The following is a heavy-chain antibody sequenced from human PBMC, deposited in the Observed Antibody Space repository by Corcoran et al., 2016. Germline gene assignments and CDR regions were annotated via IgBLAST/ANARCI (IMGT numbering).Heavy chain of an antibody. D-gene: IGHD6-19*01. CDR2: TYYRSKWFS. V-gene: IGHV6-1*01. Sequence: QVQLQQSGPGLVKPPQTLSLTCVISGDSVSSSSAAWNWIRQSPSRGLEWLGRTYYRSKWFSDYAVSVESRLTINADTSKNQFSLHLNSGTPEDTAVYYCARTPPVVGANWFDPWGQGTPVTVSS. J-gene: IGHJ5*02. CDR3: ARTPPVVGANWFDP. CDR1: GDSVSSSSAA.